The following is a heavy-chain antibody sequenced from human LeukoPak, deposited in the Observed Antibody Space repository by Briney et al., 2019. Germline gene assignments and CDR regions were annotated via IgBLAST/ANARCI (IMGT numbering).Heavy chain of an antibody. CDR2: ITGSGGST. D-gene: IGHD5-18*01. Sequence: GGSLRLSCAASGCTFGNYAMSWVRKAPGKGLEWVSAITGSGGSTYYADSVKGRFTISRDNSKNTLYLQMNSLRADDTAVYYCAKGYGIYYFYGMDVWGQGTTVTVSS. V-gene: IGHV3-23*01. CDR1: GCTFGNYA. J-gene: IGHJ6*02. CDR3: AKGYGIYYFYGMDV.